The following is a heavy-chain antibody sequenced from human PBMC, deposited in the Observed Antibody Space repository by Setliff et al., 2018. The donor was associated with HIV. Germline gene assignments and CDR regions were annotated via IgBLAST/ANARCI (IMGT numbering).Heavy chain of an antibody. J-gene: IGHJ4*02. CDR1: GYTFNTYP. Sequence: ASVKVSCKASGYTFNTYPINWIRQAPGQGLEWMGWINTNTGSPRFAQGFRGRFGFSLDASVTTTFLHISNLKAEDTAIYYCARDGADYNFRSGSYPFDIWGQGTLVTVSS. CDR3: ARDGADYNFRSGSYPFDI. V-gene: IGHV7-4-1*02. D-gene: IGHD3-3*01. CDR2: INTNTGSP.